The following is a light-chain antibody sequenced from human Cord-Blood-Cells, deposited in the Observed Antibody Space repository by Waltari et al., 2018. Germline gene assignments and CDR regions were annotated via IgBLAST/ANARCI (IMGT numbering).Light chain of an antibody. V-gene: IGLV2-14*01. Sequence: QSALTQPASVSGSPGQSITISCTGTSSDVGGYNYVSWYQQHPGKAPKLMIYDVSKRPSGVSHLFSGSKSGNTASLTISGLQAEDEADYYCSSYTSSSTLVFGGATKLTVL. J-gene: IGLJ2*01. CDR2: DVS. CDR1: SSDVGGYNY. CDR3: SSYTSSSTLV.